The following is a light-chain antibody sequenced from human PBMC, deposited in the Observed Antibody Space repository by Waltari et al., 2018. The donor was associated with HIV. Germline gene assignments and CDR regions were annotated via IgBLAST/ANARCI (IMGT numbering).Light chain of an antibody. CDR1: QNINSW. CDR2: KAS. J-gene: IGKJ1*01. V-gene: IGKV1-5*03. Sequence: IQMTQSPYTLSASVGDRVTITCRASQNINSWLAWYQQKPGKAPKLMIYKASSLESGVPSRFSGSKSGTEFTLTISSLQPDDFATYYCQQYNSDSTFGQGTKVEIK. CDR3: QQYNSDST.